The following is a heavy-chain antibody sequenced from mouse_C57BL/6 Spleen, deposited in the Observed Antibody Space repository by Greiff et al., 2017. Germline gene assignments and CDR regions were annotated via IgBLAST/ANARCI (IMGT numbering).Heavy chain of an antibody. CDR3: SIPSD. Sequence: QVQLQQPGAELVKPGASVKVSCKASGYPFTSYWMPWVKQRPGQGLEWIGRLNPSDNETNHNQKFKGKATLTVDKSSSTAYMQLSSLTSEDSAVYYWSIPSDWGQGTTLTVSS. J-gene: IGHJ2*01. V-gene: IGHV1-74*01. CDR1: GYPFTSYW. CDR2: LNPSDNET.